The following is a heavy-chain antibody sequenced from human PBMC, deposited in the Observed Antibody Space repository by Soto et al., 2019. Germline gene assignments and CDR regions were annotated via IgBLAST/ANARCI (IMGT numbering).Heavy chain of an antibody. D-gene: IGHD3-3*01. V-gene: IGHV3-21*01. CDR1: GFSFSDYS. CDR2: IGSSSTYI. J-gene: IGHJ1*01. Sequence: EVQLVESGGGLVKPGGSLRLSCAASGFSFSDYSMNWVRQAPGKGLEWVSSIGSSSTYIYYAPSVKGRFTISRDNDKNSLYLQMNSLRAEDTAVYYCARAFTSIEIFGVDWDSWGQGTLVTVSS. CDR3: ARAFTSIEIFGVDWDS.